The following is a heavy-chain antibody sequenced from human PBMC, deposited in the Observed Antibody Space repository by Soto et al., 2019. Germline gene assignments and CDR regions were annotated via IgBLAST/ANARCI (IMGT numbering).Heavy chain of an antibody. CDR3: ARTPRNSGLDAFDI. V-gene: IGHV4-59*08. D-gene: IGHD6-19*01. Sequence: SETLSLTCTVSGGSISSYYWSWIRQPPGKGLEWIGYIYYSGSTNYNPSLKSRVTISVDTSKNQFSLNLSSVTAADTAVYYCARTPRNSGLDAFDIWGQGTMVTVSS. CDR2: IYYSGST. CDR1: GGSISSYY. J-gene: IGHJ3*02.